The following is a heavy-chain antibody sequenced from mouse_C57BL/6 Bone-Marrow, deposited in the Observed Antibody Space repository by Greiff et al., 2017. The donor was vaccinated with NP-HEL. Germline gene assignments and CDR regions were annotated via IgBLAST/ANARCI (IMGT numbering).Heavy chain of an antibody. Sequence: VKLVESGAELARPGASVKLSCKASGYTFTSYGISWVKQRTGQGLEWIGEIYPRSGNTYYNEKFKGKATLTADKSSSTAYMELRSLTSEDSAVYFCARGDLIYYYGSSSAWFAYWGQGTLVTVSA. D-gene: IGHD1-1*01. J-gene: IGHJ3*01. CDR3: ARGDLIYYYGSSSAWFAY. V-gene: IGHV1-81*01. CDR2: IYPRSGNT. CDR1: GYTFTSYG.